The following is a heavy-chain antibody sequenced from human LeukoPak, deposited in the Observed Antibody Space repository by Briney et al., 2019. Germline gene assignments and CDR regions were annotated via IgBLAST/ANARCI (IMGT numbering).Heavy chain of an antibody. V-gene: IGHV3-11*06. J-gene: IGHJ4*02. Sequence: RGSLRLSCAASGFTFSDYYMSWIRQAPGKGLEWVSYISSSSTYTNYADSVKGRFTISRDNAKNSLYLQMNSLRAEDTAVYYCARDRGGLAGYSGSYPPDYWGQGTLVSVSS. D-gene: IGHD1-26*01. CDR2: ISSSSTYT. CDR1: GFTFSDYY. CDR3: ARDRGGLAGYSGSYPPDY.